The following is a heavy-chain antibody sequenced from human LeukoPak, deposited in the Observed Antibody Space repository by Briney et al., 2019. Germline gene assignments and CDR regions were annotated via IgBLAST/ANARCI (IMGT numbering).Heavy chain of an antibody. CDR3: ARDHNYDSSGYFLYY. V-gene: IGHV4-34*01. CDR2: INHSGNT. D-gene: IGHD3-22*01. Sequence: PETLSLTCAVYGGSFSGYYWNWIRQPPGKGLEWIGEINHSGNTNYNPSLKSRVTMSVDTSKNQFSLRLSSVTAADTAVYYCARDHNYDSSGYFLYYWGQGTLVTVSS. J-gene: IGHJ4*02. CDR1: GGSFSGYY.